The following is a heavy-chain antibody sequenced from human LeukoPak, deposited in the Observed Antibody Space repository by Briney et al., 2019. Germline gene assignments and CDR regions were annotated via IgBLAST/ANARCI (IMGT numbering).Heavy chain of an antibody. D-gene: IGHD3-16*01. Sequence: ASVKVSCKASGYTFTGHYMHWVRQAPGQGLEWMGWINPNSGGTNYAQKFQGRVTMTRDTSISTAYMELSRLRSDDTAVYYCARGGLYYVWDAFDIWGQGTMVTVSS. CDR3: ARGGLYYVWDAFDI. V-gene: IGHV1-2*02. CDR1: GYTFTGHY. J-gene: IGHJ3*02. CDR2: INPNSGGT.